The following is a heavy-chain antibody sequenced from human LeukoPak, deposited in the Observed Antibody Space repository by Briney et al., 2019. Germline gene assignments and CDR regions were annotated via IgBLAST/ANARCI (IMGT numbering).Heavy chain of an antibody. Sequence: GASVKVSCKASGYTFTSYHMHWVRQAPGQGLEWMGIINPSGGSTSYAQKFQGRVTMTRDMSTSTVYMELSSLRSEDTAVYYCAREGIAAAGAGNWFDPWGQGTLVTVSS. CDR3: AREGIAAAGAGNWFDP. D-gene: IGHD6-13*01. V-gene: IGHV1-46*01. CDR2: INPSGGST. CDR1: GYTFTSYH. J-gene: IGHJ5*02.